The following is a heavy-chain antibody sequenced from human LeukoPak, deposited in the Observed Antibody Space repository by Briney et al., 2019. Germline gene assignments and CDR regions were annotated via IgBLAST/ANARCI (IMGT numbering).Heavy chain of an antibody. D-gene: IGHD3-16*01. J-gene: IGHJ5*02. Sequence: GGSLRLSCAASGFRFSDFTMTWVRQAPGKGPEWVSAIGGRGGSTYYADSLGGRFIISRDNSKDMVYLQMNSLKVEDTDTYYCGKEGGAWGQGTKVTVSS. CDR2: IGGRGGST. CDR1: GFRFSDFT. CDR3: GKEGGA. V-gene: IGHV3-23*01.